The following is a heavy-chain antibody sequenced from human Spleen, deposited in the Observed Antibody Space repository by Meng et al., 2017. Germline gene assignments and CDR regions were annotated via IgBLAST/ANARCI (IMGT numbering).Heavy chain of an antibody. CDR2: IVHSGTT. V-gene: IGHV4-39*01. CDR1: GGSISTSDYY. J-gene: IGHJ5*02. Sequence: QPQLQESGPGLVKPSEALSLTCSVSGGSISTSDYYWGWIRQPPGKGLEWIGSIVHSGTTYYTPSLRRRVTVSIDTSKNQFSLEVTSVTAADTAVYYCVRSSGWVRTGFDPWGQGTLVTVSS. D-gene: IGHD6-19*01. CDR3: VRSSGWVRTGFDP.